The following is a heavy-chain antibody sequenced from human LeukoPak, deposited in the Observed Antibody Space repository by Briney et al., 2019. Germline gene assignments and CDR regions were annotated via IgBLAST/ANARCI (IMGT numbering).Heavy chain of an antibody. CDR3: ARDDPGGHGMDV. V-gene: IGHV1-2*02. CDR2: INPNSGGT. CDR1: GYTFTGYY. D-gene: IGHD3-10*01. Sequence: GASVKVSCKASGYTFTGYYMHWVRQAPGQGLEWMGWINPNSGGTNYAQKFQGRVTMTRDTSIGTAYMELSRLRSDDTAVYYCARDDPGGHGMDVWGQGTTVTVSS. J-gene: IGHJ6*02.